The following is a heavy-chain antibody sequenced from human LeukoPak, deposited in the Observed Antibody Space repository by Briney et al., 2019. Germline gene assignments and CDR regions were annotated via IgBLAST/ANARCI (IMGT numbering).Heavy chain of an antibody. V-gene: IGHV3-30*03. CDR2: ISYDESDK. D-gene: IGHD2-15*01. J-gene: IGHJ6*02. CDR1: GFTFSNYG. Sequence: GRSLRLSCAASGFTFSNYGMHWVRQAPGKGLEWVAVISYDESDKYYADSVKGRFTISRDNSKNTLYLQMNSLRPEDTAVYYCARGVVAATNAAYYGMDVWGQGTTVTVSS. CDR3: ARGVVAATNAAYYGMDV.